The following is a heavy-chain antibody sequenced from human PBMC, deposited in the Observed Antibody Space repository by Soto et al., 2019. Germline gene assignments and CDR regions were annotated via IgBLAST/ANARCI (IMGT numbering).Heavy chain of an antibody. D-gene: IGHD4-4*01. Sequence: GGPLILSCGSYAFTFNAYTMVWVRPSPGKGLEWVSSISATNGKTYYADSVRGRFTISRDNSRNSLFLQMNGLRPEDSALYYCVKDEGTSYTVFDYWGPGTMVTLSS. CDR2: ISATNGKT. CDR1: AFTFNAYT. V-gene: IGHV3-23*01. CDR3: VKDEGTSYTVFDY. J-gene: IGHJ4*02.